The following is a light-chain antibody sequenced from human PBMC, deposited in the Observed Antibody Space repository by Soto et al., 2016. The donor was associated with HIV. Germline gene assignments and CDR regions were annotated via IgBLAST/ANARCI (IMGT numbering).Light chain of an antibody. CDR2: GKN. CDR3: NSRDNSGDHVV. J-gene: IGLJ2*01. Sequence: SSEVTQDPAVSVALGQTVTITCQGDSLRKYYASWYQQKPGQAPVLVIFGKNNRPSGIPDRFSGSSSGNTASLTITGTQAEDEADYYCNSRDNSGDHVVFGGGTKLTVL. CDR1: SLRKYY. V-gene: IGLV3-19*01.